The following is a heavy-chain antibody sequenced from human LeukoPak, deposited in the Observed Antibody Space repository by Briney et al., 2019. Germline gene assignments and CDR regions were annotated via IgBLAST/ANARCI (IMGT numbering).Heavy chain of an antibody. CDR3: ARDYGDSSYYYYYGMDV. CDR2: IYSGGST. V-gene: IGHV3-66*01. J-gene: IGHJ6*02. D-gene: IGHD4-17*01. CDR1: GFTVSSNY. Sequence: GGSLGLSCAASGFTVSSNYMSWVRQAPGKGLEWVPVIYSGGSTYYADSVKGRFTISRDNSKNTLYLQMNSLRAEDTAVYYCARDYGDSSYYYYYGMDVWGQGTTVTVSS.